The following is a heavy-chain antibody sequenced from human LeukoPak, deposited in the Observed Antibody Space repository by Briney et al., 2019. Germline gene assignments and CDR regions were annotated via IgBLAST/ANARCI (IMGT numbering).Heavy chain of an antibody. J-gene: IGHJ6*02. Sequence: GGSLRLSCAASGFTFSSYAMSWVRQAPGKGLEWVSAISGSGGSTYYADSVKGRFTISRDNSKNTLYLQMNSLRAEDTAVYYCAKDPSVRGVIYGMDVWGQETTVTVSS. CDR2: ISGSGGST. CDR1: GFTFSSYA. D-gene: IGHD3-10*02. CDR3: AKDPSVRGVIYGMDV. V-gene: IGHV3-23*01.